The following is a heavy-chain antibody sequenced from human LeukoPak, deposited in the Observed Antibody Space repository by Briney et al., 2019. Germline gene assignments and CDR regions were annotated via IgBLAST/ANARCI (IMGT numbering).Heavy chain of an antibody. V-gene: IGHV3-48*03. J-gene: IGHJ4*02. CDR2: ISTGTYI. CDR3: TREQDREASATVVGDY. CDR1: GFTFSRFE. D-gene: IGHD4-23*01. Sequence: PGGSLRLSCVASGFTFSRFEMNWVRQAPGNGLEWISHISTGTYIAYTDSVKGRFTISRDNAKNSLFLQMNSLRAEDTAVYYCTREQDREASATVVGDYWGQGTLVTVSS.